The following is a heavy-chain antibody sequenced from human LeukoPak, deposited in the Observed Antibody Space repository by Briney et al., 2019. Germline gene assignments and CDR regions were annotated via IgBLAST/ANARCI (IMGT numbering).Heavy chain of an antibody. J-gene: IGHJ4*02. V-gene: IGHV4-4*07. Sequence: SETLSLTCTVSGGSVISYYWSWIRQPAGKGLEWIGRIQTSGSTNYNPSLKSRIIMSVDTSKNQFSLKLTSVAAADTAVYYCAGDHQDYGANSALWYWGQGTLVIVSS. D-gene: IGHD4-23*01. CDR2: IQTSGST. CDR3: AGDHQDYGANSALWY. CDR1: GGSVISYY.